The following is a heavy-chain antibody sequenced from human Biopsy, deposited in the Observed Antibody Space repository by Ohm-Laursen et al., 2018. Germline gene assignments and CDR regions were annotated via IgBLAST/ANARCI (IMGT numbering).Heavy chain of an antibody. J-gene: IGHJ6*02. CDR2: IKSKFDGETT. Sequence: GSLRLSCAASGFTFGDAWMSWTRQAPGKGLEWVGRIKSKFDGETTDYAAPVKGRFIISRDDSKSTLFLQMNSLKVEDTGVYFCSTGGGDFYYNGMDVWGQGTTVTVSS. D-gene: IGHD3-16*01. CDR1: GFTFGDAW. CDR3: STGGGDFYYNGMDV. V-gene: IGHV3-15*01.